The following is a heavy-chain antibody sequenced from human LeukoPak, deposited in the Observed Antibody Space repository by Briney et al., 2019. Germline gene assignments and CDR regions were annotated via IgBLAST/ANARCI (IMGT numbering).Heavy chain of an antibody. V-gene: IGHV1-2*02. Sequence: GASVKVSCKASGYTFTGYYVHWVRQAPGQGLEWMGWINPNSGGTNYAQKFQGRVTMTRDTSISTAYMELSRLRSDDTAVYYCARDIGDYGTYNWFDPWGQGTLVTVSS. D-gene: IGHD4-17*01. CDR1: GYTFTGYY. J-gene: IGHJ5*02. CDR2: INPNSGGT. CDR3: ARDIGDYGTYNWFDP.